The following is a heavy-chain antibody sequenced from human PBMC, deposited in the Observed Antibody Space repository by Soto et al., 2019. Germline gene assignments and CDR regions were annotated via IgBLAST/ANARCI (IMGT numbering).Heavy chain of an antibody. CDR1: GFAFSNYA. J-gene: IGHJ4*02. CDR2: ISTSIDAT. V-gene: IGHV3-23*01. Sequence: GGSRRLSCTASGFAFSNYAMGWVRQAPGKGLEWVSSISTSIDATYYADSVKGRFTISRDDSKNTLYLQMNSLRAEDSAVYYCAKDRTVAARNFDYWGQGTQVTVSS. D-gene: IGHD6-6*01. CDR3: AKDRTVAARNFDY.